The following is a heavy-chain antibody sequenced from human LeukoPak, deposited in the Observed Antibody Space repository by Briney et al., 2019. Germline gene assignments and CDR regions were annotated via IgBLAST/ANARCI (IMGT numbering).Heavy chain of an antibody. Sequence: SETLPLTCAVYGGSFSGYYWSWIRQPPGKGLEWIGYIYYSGNTNYNPSLKSRVTISVDTSKNQFSLKLSSVTAADTAVYYCASSVEGYYYYYMDVWGRGATVTISS. J-gene: IGHJ6*03. V-gene: IGHV4-59*01. CDR2: IYYSGNT. CDR1: GGSFSGYY. CDR3: ASSVEGYYYYYMDV. D-gene: IGHD3-3*01.